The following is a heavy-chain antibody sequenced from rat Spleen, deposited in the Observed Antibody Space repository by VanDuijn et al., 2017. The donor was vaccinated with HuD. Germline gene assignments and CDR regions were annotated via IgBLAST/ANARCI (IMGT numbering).Heavy chain of an antibody. V-gene: IGHV2-13*01. CDR3: ARDYYSDY. Sequence: QVQLKESGPGLVQPSQTLSLTCTVSGFSLSSYGVIWVRQPPGKGLEWMGEIWGNGNTNYNSALKSRLRISRDTSKSQVYLKMNSLQTEDTATYYCARDYYSDYWGQGVMVTVSS. CDR1: GFSLSSYG. CDR2: IWGNGNT. J-gene: IGHJ2*01.